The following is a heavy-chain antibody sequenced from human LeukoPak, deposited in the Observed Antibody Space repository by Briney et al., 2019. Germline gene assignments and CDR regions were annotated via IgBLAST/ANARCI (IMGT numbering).Heavy chain of an antibody. V-gene: IGHV3-7*01. CDR1: GFTFSRYW. D-gene: IGHD6-13*01. Sequence: GGSLRLSCAASGFTFSRYWMTWVRQAPGKGLEWVANIKQDGSEKYYVDSVKGRFTISRDNAKNSLYLQMNSLRAEDTAVYYCARDTKVAAAGTGYYYYYMDVWGKGTTVTVSS. CDR3: ARDTKVAAAGTGYYYYYMDV. CDR2: IKQDGSEK. J-gene: IGHJ6*03.